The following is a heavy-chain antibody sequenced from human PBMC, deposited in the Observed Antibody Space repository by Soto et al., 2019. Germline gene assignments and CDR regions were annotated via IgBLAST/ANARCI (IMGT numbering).Heavy chain of an antibody. CDR1: GGSISTYY. V-gene: IGHV4-59*01. CDR2: IYYSGST. CDR3: ARSDGRY. J-gene: IGHJ4*02. Sequence: SETLSLTCTVSGGSISTYYWSWIRQPPGKGLEWIGYIYYSGSTNYNPSLKSRISISIDTSKNQFSLKLNSVTAADTAVYYCARSDGRYWGQGTLVTVSS.